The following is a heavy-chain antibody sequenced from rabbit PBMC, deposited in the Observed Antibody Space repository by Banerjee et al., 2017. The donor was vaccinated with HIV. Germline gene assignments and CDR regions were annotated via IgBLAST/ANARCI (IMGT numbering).Heavy chain of an antibody. Sequence: QEQLEESGGDLVKPEGSLTLTCTASGFSFSNKYVMCWVRQAPGKGLEWIGTIYAGSSGSAYYASWVNGRFTISKTSSTTVTLQMTSLTAADTATYFCARDLAGVIGWNFGLWGPGTLVTVS. D-gene: IGHD4-1*01. V-gene: IGHV1S45*01. J-gene: IGHJ4*01. CDR3: ARDLAGVIGWNFGL. CDR1: GFSFSNKYV. CDR2: IYAGSSGSA.